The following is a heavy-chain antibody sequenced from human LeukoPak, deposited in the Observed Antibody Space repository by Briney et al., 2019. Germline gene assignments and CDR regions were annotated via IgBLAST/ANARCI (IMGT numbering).Heavy chain of an antibody. V-gene: IGHV3-66*01. CDR1: GFTVSSKY. D-gene: IGHD5-24*01. Sequence: GGSLTLSCAASGFTVSSKYMSWVRQAPGKGLEWVPVIYSGGSTYYADSVKGRFTIPRDNSKNTVYLQMNSLRAEDTAVYYCARESSGWLQLFDYWGQGTLVTVSS. J-gene: IGHJ4*02. CDR2: IYSGGST. CDR3: ARESSGWLQLFDY.